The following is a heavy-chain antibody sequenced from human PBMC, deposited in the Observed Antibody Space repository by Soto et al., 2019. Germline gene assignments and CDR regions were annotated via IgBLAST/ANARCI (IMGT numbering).Heavy chain of an antibody. D-gene: IGHD1-1*01. CDR1: GFTLGNYW. J-gene: IGHJ4*02. CDR2: INDYGTTI. Sequence: EVQLVESGGGLVQSGGSLRLSCAASGFTLGNYWMHWVRQAPGKGLVWVSRINDYGTTINYAESVEGRFIISRDDAKSEVYLQMNNLRAEDSAVYYCARGGLEPFYYWGQGALVTVSS. V-gene: IGHV3-74*01. CDR3: ARGGLEPFYY.